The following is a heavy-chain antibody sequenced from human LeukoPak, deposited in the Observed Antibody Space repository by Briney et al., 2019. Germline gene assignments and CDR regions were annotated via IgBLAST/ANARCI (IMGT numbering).Heavy chain of an antibody. CDR1: GFTFSSYG. CDR2: ISWDGGST. CDR3: AKDSSWGSYQYGVLSD. D-gene: IGHD7-27*01. Sequence: GGSLRLSCAASGFTFSSYGMSWVRQAPGKGLEWVSLISWDGGSTYYADSVKGRFTISRDNSKNSLYLQMNSLRTEDTALYYCAKDSSWGSYQYGVLSDWGQGTLVTVSS. V-gene: IGHV3-43*02. J-gene: IGHJ4*02.